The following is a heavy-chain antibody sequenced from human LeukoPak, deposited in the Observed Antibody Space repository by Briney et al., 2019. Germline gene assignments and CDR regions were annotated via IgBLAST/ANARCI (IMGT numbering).Heavy chain of an antibody. J-gene: IGHJ5*02. CDR1: GYSFTNYW. CDR3: ARLLPSSSWTTGWFDP. V-gene: IGHV5-51*01. Sequence: KDGESLKISCKVSGYSFTNYWIGWVRQMPGKGLEWMGIIYPGDSDTRYSLSFQGQVTISADKSISTAYLQWSSLKASDTAMYYCARLLPSSSWTTGWFDPWGQGTLVTVSS. CDR2: IYPGDSDT. D-gene: IGHD6-13*01.